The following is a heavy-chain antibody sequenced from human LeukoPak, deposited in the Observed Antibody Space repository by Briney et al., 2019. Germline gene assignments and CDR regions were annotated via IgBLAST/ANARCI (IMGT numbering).Heavy chain of an antibody. V-gene: IGHV4-38-2*01. D-gene: IGHD6-13*01. CDR1: GYSISSGYY. Sequence: KASETLSLTCAVSGYSISSGYYWGWFRQPPGKGPEWIGCIYHSGTTYYNPSLKSRVTISVDTSKNQFSLMISSVTAADTAVYYCARQGGSNSPYYYYYMDAWGKGTTVTVSS. CDR2: IYHSGTT. J-gene: IGHJ6*03. CDR3: ARQGGSNSPYYYYYMDA.